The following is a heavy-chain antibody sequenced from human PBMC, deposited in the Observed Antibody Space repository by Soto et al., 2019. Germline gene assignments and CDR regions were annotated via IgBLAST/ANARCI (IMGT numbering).Heavy chain of an antibody. CDR3: ARRFGYSGYDTEFDY. CDR1: GFTFISYG. CDR2: IWYDGSNK. D-gene: IGHD5-12*01. J-gene: IGHJ4*02. V-gene: IGHV3-33*01. Sequence: GGSLILSCAASGFTFISYGMHWVRQAPGKGLEWVAVIWYDGSNKYYADSVKGRFTISRDNSKNTLYLQMNSLRAEDTAVYYCARRFGYSGYDTEFDYWGQGTLVTVSS.